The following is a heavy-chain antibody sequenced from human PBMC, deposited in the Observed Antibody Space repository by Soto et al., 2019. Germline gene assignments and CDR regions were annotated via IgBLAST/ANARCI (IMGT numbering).Heavy chain of an antibody. J-gene: IGHJ6*02. CDR1: GGSISSGDYY. CDR2: IYYSGST. Sequence: SETLSLTCTVSGGSISSGDYYWSWIRQPPGKGLEWIGYIYYSGSTYYNPSLKSRVTISVDTSKNQFSLKLSSVTAADTAVYYCARERLPGSYYGMDVWGQGTTVTVSS. V-gene: IGHV4-30-4*01. D-gene: IGHD6-25*01. CDR3: ARERLPGSYYGMDV.